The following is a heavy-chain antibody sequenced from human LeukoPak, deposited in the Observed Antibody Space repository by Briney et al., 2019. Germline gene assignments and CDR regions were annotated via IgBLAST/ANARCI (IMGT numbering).Heavy chain of an antibody. V-gene: IGHV4-59*08. CDR1: GGSISYDY. D-gene: IGHD2-21*02. Sequence: SETLSLTCTVSGGSISYDYWSWIRQSPGKRVEWSGYIHYSGATNYSPSPKSGVTISVDTSKNQFSLKLSSVTAADTALYYCATLRGASTAVFDSWGQGALVTVSS. CDR2: IHYSGAT. CDR3: ATLRGASTAVFDS. J-gene: IGHJ4*02.